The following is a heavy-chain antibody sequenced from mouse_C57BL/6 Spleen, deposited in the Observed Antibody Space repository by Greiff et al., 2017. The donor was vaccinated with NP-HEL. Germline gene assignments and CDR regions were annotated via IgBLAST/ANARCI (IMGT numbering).Heavy chain of an antibody. CDR2: IFPGSGST. Sequence: QVQLKESGPELVKPGASVKISCKASGYTFTDYYINWVKQRPGQGLEWIGWIFPGSGSTYYNEKFKGKATLTVDKSSSTAYMLLSSLTSEDSAVYCCARSESRITTVVADWYFDVWGTGTTVTVSS. CDR1: GYTFTDYY. CDR3: ARSESRITTVVADWYFDV. V-gene: IGHV1-75*01. J-gene: IGHJ1*03. D-gene: IGHD1-1*01.